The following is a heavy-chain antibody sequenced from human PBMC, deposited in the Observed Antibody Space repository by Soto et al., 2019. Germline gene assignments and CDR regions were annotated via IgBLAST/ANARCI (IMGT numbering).Heavy chain of an antibody. CDR3: ARQVAVARTRGFDY. D-gene: IGHD6-19*01. V-gene: IGHV4-4*02. CDR2: IYHSGTS. Sequence: QVQLQESGPGLVKPSGTLSLTCAVSGGSISDNWWSWVRRPPGKGLEWIGEIYHSGTSNYNPCLKIRFTLLEDKSATQITSTLNSLTAADTAVYYCARQVAVARTRGFDYWGQGTLVTVSS. J-gene: IGHJ4*02. CDR1: GGSISDNW.